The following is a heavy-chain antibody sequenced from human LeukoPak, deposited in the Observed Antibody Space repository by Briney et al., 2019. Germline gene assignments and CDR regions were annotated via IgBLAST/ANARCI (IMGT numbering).Heavy chain of an antibody. CDR1: GFTFSSYW. J-gene: IGHJ5*02. Sequence: GGSLRLSCAASGFTFSSYWMHWVRQAPGKGLEWVASINEDGSEIHYVDPVKGRFTISRDNAKDSLYLQMNSLTAEDTAMYYCVRAYHPGGWFDPWGQGTLVTVSS. CDR2: INEDGSEI. V-gene: IGHV3-7*04. D-gene: IGHD2-21*01. CDR3: VRAYHPGGWFDP.